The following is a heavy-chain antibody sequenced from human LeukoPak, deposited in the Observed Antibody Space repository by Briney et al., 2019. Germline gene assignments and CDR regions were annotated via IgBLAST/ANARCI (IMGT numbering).Heavy chain of an antibody. Sequence: GGSLRLSCAASGFTYSSYSMNWVRQAPGKGLEWVSSISSSSSYIYYADSVKGRFTISRDNAKNSLHLQMNSLRAEDTAVYYCARHTYYYDSSGYPLDYWGQGTLVTVSS. J-gene: IGHJ4*02. V-gene: IGHV3-21*01. CDR1: GFTYSSYS. D-gene: IGHD3-22*01. CDR3: ARHTYYYDSSGYPLDY. CDR2: ISSSSSYI.